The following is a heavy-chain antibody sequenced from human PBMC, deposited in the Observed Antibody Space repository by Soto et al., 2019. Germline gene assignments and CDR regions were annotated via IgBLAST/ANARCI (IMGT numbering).Heavy chain of an antibody. V-gene: IGHV4-59*11. D-gene: IGHD1-1*01. J-gene: IGHJ6*01. CDR3: ARLRCHWNHVGLRNNYYYGMDV. CDR1: CGSIFSHY. Sequence: SETLSLTCTVSCGSIFSHYWGCIRQPPGKGLEYIGYIYYSGSTNYNPSLKSRVTISVDMSREQFSLKLRSVTAADTAVYYCARLRCHWNHVGLRNNYYYGMDVWAQGTTVTVSS. CDR2: IYYSGST.